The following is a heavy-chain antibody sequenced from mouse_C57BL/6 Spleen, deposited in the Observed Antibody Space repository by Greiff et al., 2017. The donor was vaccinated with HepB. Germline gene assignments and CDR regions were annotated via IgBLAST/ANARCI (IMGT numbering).Heavy chain of an antibody. J-gene: IGHJ4*01. CDR3: ARPFITTVVATDAMDY. Sequence: EVKLMESGGDLVKPGGSLKLSCAASGFTFSSYGMSWVRQTPDKRLEWVATISSGGSYTYYPDSVKGRFTISRDNAKNTLYLQMSSLKSEDTAMYYCARPFITTVVATDAMDYWGQGTSVTVSS. CDR2: ISSGGSYT. V-gene: IGHV5-6*01. CDR1: GFTFSSYG. D-gene: IGHD1-1*01.